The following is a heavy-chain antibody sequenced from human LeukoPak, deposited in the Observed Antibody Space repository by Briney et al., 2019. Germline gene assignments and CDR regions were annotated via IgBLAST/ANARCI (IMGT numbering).Heavy chain of an antibody. V-gene: IGHV3-20*04. J-gene: IGHJ4*02. CDR3: ARGNYCSSTSCYYFDY. CDR1: GFTFDDYG. CDR2: INWNGGST. Sequence: PGGSLRLCCAASGFTFDDYGMSWVRQAPVKGLEWVSGINWNGGSTGYADSVKGRFTISRDNAKNSLYLQMNSLRAEDTALYYCARGNYCSSTSCYYFDYWGQGTLVTVSS. D-gene: IGHD2-2*01.